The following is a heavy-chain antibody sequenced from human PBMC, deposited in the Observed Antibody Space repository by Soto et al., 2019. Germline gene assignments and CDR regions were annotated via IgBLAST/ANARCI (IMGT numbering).Heavy chain of an antibody. D-gene: IGHD3-22*01. CDR3: ARTYDGSGPNSGGYAFDI. J-gene: IGHJ3*02. CDR2: IYYSGT. CDR1: GGSISSYY. V-gene: IGHV4-59*01. Sequence: SETLSLTCSVSGGSISSYYWGWIRQPPGKGLEWIAYIYYSGTSYNPSLKSRVSISLDTSKNQFSLKLSSVTAADTAVYYCARTYDGSGPNSGGYAFDIWGQGTMVTVSS.